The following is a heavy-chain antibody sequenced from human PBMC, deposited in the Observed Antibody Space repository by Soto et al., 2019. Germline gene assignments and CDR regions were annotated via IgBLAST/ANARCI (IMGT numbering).Heavy chain of an antibody. Sequence: QVQLVQSGAEVKKPGSSVKVSCKASGGTFSSYTIRWVRQAPGQGLEWMGRIIPILGIANYAQKFQGRVTITADKSTSTAYMELSSLRSEDTAVYYCARTDYGSGSYVVDYWGQGTLVIVSS. CDR1: GGTFSSYT. D-gene: IGHD3-10*01. J-gene: IGHJ4*02. CDR3: ARTDYGSGSYVVDY. CDR2: IIPILGIA. V-gene: IGHV1-69*02.